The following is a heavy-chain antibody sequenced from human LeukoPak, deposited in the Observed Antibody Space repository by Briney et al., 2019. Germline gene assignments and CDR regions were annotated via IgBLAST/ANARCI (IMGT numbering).Heavy chain of an antibody. CDR2: LSYDGSNK. Sequence: PGGSLRLSCAASGFSFSTYAMHWVRQAPGKGLEWVAILSYDGSNKYYADSVQGRFTISRDNSKNTLYLQLSSLRAEDTAVYYCARDGYGGNSGFDYWGQGTLVTVSS. CDR1: GFSFSTYA. J-gene: IGHJ4*02. CDR3: ARDGYGGNSGFDY. D-gene: IGHD4-23*01. V-gene: IGHV3-30-3*01.